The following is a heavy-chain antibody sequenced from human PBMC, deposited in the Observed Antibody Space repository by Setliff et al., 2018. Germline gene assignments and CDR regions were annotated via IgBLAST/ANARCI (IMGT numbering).Heavy chain of an antibody. V-gene: IGHV3-23*01. CDR3: ARVRGYDTTGYSLMY. CDR2: VSVSGDNT. J-gene: IGHJ4*02. CDR1: GLTFNSYA. Sequence: GGSLRLSCAASGLTFNSYAISWVRQAPGKGLEWVSTVSVSGDNTYYTDSVKGRFTTSRDSSKNTVSLQMSSLRTEDTAIYHCARVRGYDTTGYSLMYWGQGALVTVS. D-gene: IGHD3-22*01.